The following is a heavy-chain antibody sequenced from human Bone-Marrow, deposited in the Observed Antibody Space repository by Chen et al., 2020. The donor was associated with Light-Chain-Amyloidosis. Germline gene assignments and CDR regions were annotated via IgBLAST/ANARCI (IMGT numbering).Heavy chain of an antibody. J-gene: IGHJ4*02. CDR3: ARAEDSSGYMDF. CDR1: GCTIGGNQHY. CDR2: IYHNGNT. Sequence: VQLQESGPGLVHESQTLSPTCGVSGCTIGGNQHYRSWIRSHPGKGLEWIGYIYHNGNTYFNPLHRSRLVMSVDTSENQFSLSLRSVTAADSAVYYCARAEDSSGYMDFWGPGTLVTVSS. D-gene: IGHD3-22*01. V-gene: IGHV4-31*02.